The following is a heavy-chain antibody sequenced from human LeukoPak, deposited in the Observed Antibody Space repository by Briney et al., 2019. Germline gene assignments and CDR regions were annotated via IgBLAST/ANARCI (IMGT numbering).Heavy chain of an antibody. V-gene: IGHV3-7*01. Sequence: GGSLRLSCAASGFTFSSYWMSWVRQAPGKGLEWVANIKQDGSEKYYVDSVKGRFTISRDNAKNSLYLQMNSLRAEDTAVYYCARDRGWQLVPGDAFDIWGQGTMVTVSS. D-gene: IGHD6-13*01. CDR2: IKQDGSEK. J-gene: IGHJ3*02. CDR1: GFTFSSYW. CDR3: ARDRGWQLVPGDAFDI.